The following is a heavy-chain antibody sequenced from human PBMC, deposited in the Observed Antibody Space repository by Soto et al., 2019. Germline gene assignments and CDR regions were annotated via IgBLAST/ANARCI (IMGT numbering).Heavy chain of an antibody. CDR1: GFTFSSNA. CDR3: ARDASSGYYYVGGRGGFDY. V-gene: IGHV3-33*01. Sequence: QVQLVESGGGVVQPGRSLRLSCAASGFTFSSNAMHWVRQAPGKGLEWVAVIWNDGSNKYYADSVKGRFTISRDNSKNTLYLQVNSLSAEYTAVYYCARDASSGYYYVGGRGGFDYWGQGTLVTVSS. J-gene: IGHJ4*02. D-gene: IGHD3-22*01. CDR2: IWNDGSNK.